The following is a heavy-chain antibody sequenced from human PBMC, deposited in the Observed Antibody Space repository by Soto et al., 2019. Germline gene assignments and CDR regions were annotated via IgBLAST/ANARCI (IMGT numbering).Heavy chain of an antibody. J-gene: IGHJ4*02. D-gene: IGHD6-13*01. CDR3: TTDFDSSSWPVWGSVDY. V-gene: IGHV3-15*07. CDR1: GFTFSNAW. Sequence: GGSLRLSCAASGFTFSNAWMNWVRQAPGKGLEWVGRIKSKTDGGTTDYAAPVKGRFTISRDDSKNTLYLQMNSLKTEDTAVYYCTTDFDSSSWPVWGSVDYWGQGTLVTVSS. CDR2: IKSKTDGGTT.